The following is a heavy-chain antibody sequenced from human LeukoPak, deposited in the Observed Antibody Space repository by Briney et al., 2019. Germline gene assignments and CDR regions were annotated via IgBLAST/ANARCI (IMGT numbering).Heavy chain of an antibody. CDR2: IIPIFGTA. J-gene: IGHJ6*03. D-gene: IGHD4-17*01. V-gene: IGHV1-69*06. CDR3: ARSGFYPTVTTYYYYYMDV. Sequence: SVKVSCKASGGTFSSYAISWVRQAPGQGLEWMGGIIPIFGTANYAQKFQGRVTITADKSTSTAYMELSSLRSEDTAVYYCARSGFYPTVTTYYYYYMDVWGKGTTVTVSS. CDR1: GGTFSSYA.